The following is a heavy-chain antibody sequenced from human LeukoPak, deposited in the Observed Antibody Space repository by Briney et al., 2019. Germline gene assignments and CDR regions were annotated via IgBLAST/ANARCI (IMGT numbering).Heavy chain of an antibody. D-gene: IGHD5-12*01. Sequence: GASVKVSCKASGYSFTGYYIHWVRQAPGQGLEWMGWINPNNGGTNFAQKFQGRVTMTRDTSISTAYMELSRLRSDDTAIYYCAKDQNTGYVNNWFDPWGQGTLVTVSS. V-gene: IGHV1-2*02. J-gene: IGHJ5*02. CDR2: INPNNGGT. CDR3: AKDQNTGYVNNWFDP. CDR1: GYSFTGYY.